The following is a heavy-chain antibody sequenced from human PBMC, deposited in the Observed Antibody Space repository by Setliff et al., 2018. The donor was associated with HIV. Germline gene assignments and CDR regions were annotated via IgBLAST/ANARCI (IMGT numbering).Heavy chain of an antibody. CDR3: ARAVQLGYFDY. CDR2: MSHSGST. CDR1: GGSFSGYY. Sequence: SETLSLTCAVYGGSFSGYYWSWIRQPPGKGLEWIGSMSHSGSTLYNPSLKSRVTISVDTSNNHFSLKLRSVTAADTAVYYCARAVQLGYFDYWGQGTLVTVSS. J-gene: IGHJ4*02. V-gene: IGHV4-34*01. D-gene: IGHD6-6*01.